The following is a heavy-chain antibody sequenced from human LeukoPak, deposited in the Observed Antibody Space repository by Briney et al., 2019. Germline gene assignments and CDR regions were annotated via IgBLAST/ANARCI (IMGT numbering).Heavy chain of an antibody. D-gene: IGHD3-22*01. CDR3: ARDRGDSRPYDY. J-gene: IGHJ4*02. CDR1: GYTFTSYY. V-gene: IGHV1-46*01. CDR2: INPSGGST. Sequence: ASVKVSCKASGYTFTSYYMHWVRQAPGQGLEWMGIINPSGGSTSHAQKFQGRVTMTRDMSTSTVYMELSSLRSEDTAVYYCARDRGDSRPYDYWGQGTLVTVSS.